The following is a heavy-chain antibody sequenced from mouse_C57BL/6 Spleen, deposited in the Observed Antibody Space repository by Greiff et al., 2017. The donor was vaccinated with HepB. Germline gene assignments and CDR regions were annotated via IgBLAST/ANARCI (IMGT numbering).Heavy chain of an antibody. J-gene: IGHJ4*01. V-gene: IGHV1-82*01. CDR3: ARSEPEGAMDY. CDR1: GYAFSSYW. Sequence: QVQLQQSGPELVKPGASVKISCKASGYAFSSYWMNWVKQRPGKGLEWIGRIYPGDGGTNYNGKFKGKATLTADKSSSTAYMQLSSLTSEDSAVYFCARSEPEGAMDYWGQGTSVTVSS. CDR2: IYPGDGGT.